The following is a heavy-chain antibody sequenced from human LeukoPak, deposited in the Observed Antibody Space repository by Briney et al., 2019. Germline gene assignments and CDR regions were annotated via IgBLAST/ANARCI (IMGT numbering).Heavy chain of an antibody. V-gene: IGHV3-23*01. D-gene: IGHD3-10*01. Sequence: GGSLRLSCAASGFTFSVYAMSWVRQAPGEGLEWVSGITSSGGTTYYADSVKGRLTISRDNSKSTLYLEMNSLKAGDTAVYYCATYGSGVNYRRAFDYWGQGTLVTVSS. J-gene: IGHJ4*02. CDR2: ITSSGGTT. CDR1: GFTFSVYA. CDR3: ATYGSGVNYRRAFDY.